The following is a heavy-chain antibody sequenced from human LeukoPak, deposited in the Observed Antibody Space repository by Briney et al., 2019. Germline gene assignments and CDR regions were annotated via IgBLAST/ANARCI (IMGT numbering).Heavy chain of an antibody. V-gene: IGHV4-61*01. CDR3: ARGITHSSGWYLDAFDI. CDR2: IYYSGST. CDR1: GGSMSSSSYY. J-gene: IGHJ3*02. D-gene: IGHD6-19*01. Sequence: KASGTLSLTCTVSGGSMSSSSYYWSWIRQRPGKGLEWIGYIYYSGSTNYNPSLKSRVTISVDTSKNQFSLKLSSVTAADTAVYYCARGITHSSGWYLDAFDIWGQGTMVTVSS.